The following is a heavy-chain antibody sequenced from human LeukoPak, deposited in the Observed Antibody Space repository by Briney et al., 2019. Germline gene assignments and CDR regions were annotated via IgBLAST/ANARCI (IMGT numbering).Heavy chain of an antibody. J-gene: IGHJ4*02. V-gene: IGHV3-48*04. Sequence: GGSLRLSCTASGFPFNEYSMNWFRQAPGKGLEWIAYIGIDSGNTWYADSVKGRFTISADSAKNSVSLQMSSLRVEDTAVYYCARDHNYAFDNWGQGTLVSVSS. D-gene: IGHD1-1*01. CDR3: ARDHNYAFDN. CDR1: GFPFNEYS. CDR2: IGIDSGNT.